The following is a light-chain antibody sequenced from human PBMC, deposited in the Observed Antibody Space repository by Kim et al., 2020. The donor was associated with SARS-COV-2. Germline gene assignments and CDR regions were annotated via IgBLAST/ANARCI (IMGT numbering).Light chain of an antibody. V-gene: IGKV3-15*01. J-gene: IGKJ4*01. CDR2: HTS. Sequence: VSPGERTSVSCRASRSVGSHLAWYQQKPGQAPRLLIYHTSTRSPGVSARFSGSGSGTEFTLTIGSLQSEDFALYYCLQYDNWPLTFGGGTKVDIK. CDR3: LQYDNWPLT. CDR1: RSVGSH.